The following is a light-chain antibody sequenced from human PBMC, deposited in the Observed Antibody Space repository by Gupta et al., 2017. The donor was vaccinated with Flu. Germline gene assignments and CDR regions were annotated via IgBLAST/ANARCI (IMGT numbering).Light chain of an antibody. J-gene: IGLJ1*01. CDR3: SSYTTSSTQV. CDR2: DVS. V-gene: IGLV2-14*03. CDR1: TSDVGSYNY. Sequence: ITISCTGTTSDVGSYNYVSWYQHTPGKAPKLMIYDVSNRPAGVSDRFSGSKSGNTASLTVSGLQTEDEADYYCSSYTTSSTQVFGTGTKVTVL.